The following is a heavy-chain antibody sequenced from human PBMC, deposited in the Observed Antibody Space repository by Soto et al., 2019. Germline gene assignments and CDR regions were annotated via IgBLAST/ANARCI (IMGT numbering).Heavy chain of an antibody. Sequence: QVQLQESGPGLVKPSQTLSLTCTVSGGSISSGGYYWSWIRQHPGKGLEWIGYIFYSGSTYYNPSLKSRVAISVDTSKNQFSLKLSSVTAADTAVYYCARGYAVRAYYAFWSRYPPKEYYFDYWGRGTLVTVSS. CDR1: GGSISSGGYY. V-gene: IGHV4-31*03. CDR3: ARGYAVRAYYAFWSRYPPKEYYFDY. D-gene: IGHD3-3*01. CDR2: IFYSGST. J-gene: IGHJ4*02.